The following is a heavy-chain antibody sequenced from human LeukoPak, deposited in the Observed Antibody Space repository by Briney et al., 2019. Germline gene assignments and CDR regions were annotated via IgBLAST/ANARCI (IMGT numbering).Heavy chain of an antibody. V-gene: IGHV3-74*03. CDR3: AASGCSSACYYYMDV. J-gene: IGHJ6*03. Sequence: PGGSLRLSCAASGFTFSSYWMHWVRQAPGKGLVWVSRINDDGSKTTYADSVKGRFTISRDNAKNTLYLQMNSLRAEDTAVYYCAASGCSSACYYYMDVWGKGTTVTVSS. D-gene: IGHD2-2*01. CDR2: INDDGSKT. CDR1: GFTFSSYW.